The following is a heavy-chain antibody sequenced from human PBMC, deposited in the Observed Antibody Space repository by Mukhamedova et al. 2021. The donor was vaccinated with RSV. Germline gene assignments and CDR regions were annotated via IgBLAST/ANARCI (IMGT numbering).Heavy chain of an antibody. V-gene: IGHV1-69*01. CDR2: IIPIFGTA. CDR3: SRDRDGYNPFDY. D-gene: IGHD5-24*01. J-gene: IGHJ4*02. Sequence: APGQGLEWMGGIIPIFGTANYAQKFQGRVTITADESTSTAYMELSSLRSEDTAVYYCSRDRDGYNPFDYLGQG.